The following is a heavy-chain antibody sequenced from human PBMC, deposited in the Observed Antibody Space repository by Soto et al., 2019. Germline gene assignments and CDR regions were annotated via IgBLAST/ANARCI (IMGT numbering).Heavy chain of an antibody. CDR2: INHSGST. D-gene: IGHD5-12*01. J-gene: IGHJ4*02. Sequence: QVQLQQWGAGLLKPSETLSLTCAVYGGSFSGYYWSWIRQPPGKGLEWIGEINHSGSTNYNPSLKSXXTXAXXTSKNQFSLKLSSVTAADTAVYYCARPDIVATIGYWGQGTLVTVSS. CDR1: GGSFSGYY. CDR3: ARPDIVATIGY. V-gene: IGHV4-34*01.